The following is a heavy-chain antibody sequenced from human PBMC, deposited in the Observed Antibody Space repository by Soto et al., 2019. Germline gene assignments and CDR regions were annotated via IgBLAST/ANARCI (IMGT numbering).Heavy chain of an antibody. CDR2: IIPIFGTA. D-gene: IGHD6-13*01. Sequence: QVQLVQSGAEVQKPGSSVKVSCKASGGTFSSYAISWVRQAPGQGLEWMGGIIPIFGTANYAQKFQGRVTITADESTSTAYMELSSLRSEDTAVYYCARERYSSSWGDYYYYGMDVWGQGTTVTVSS. CDR1: GGTFSSYA. CDR3: ARERYSSSWGDYYYYGMDV. V-gene: IGHV1-69*01. J-gene: IGHJ6*02.